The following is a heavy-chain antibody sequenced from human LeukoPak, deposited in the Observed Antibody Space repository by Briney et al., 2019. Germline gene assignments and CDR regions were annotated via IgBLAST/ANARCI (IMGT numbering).Heavy chain of an antibody. D-gene: IGHD3-10*01. J-gene: IGHJ4*02. Sequence: GSLRLSCAASGFTFTNYVMSWVRQAPGKGLEWIGTIYYSGSTYYTPSLKSRVTISVDTSKNQFSLKLTSVTAADTAVYYCASLYGSGSYYPSDYWGQGTLVTVSS. CDR1: GFTFTNYV. CDR2: IYYSGST. V-gene: IGHV4-39*07. CDR3: ASLYGSGSYYPSDY.